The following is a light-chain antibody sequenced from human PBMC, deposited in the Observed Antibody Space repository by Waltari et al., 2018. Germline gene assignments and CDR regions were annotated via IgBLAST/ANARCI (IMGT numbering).Light chain of an antibody. V-gene: IGLV3-1*01. CDR2: RER. J-gene: IGLJ2*01. CDR1: TLGDKF. Sequence: SDELTQPPSVSVSPGHTATITCSGDTLGDKFVYWYQQKTGQSPVLVIYRERDRPSGFPERFSGSNSGNTATLTISGTQAMDEADYYCQAWDRSQVLFGGGTKVTVL. CDR3: QAWDRSQVL.